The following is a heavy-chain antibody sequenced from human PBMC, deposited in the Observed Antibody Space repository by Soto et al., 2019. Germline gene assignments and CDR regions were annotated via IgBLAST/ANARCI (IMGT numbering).Heavy chain of an antibody. CDR2: IWHDGSDT. J-gene: IGHJ6*02. CDR1: GFSFNTYA. Sequence: QVQLVESGGGVVQPGRSLRLSCTASGFSFNTYAMHWVRQAPGKGPEWVAVIWHDGSDTYHADSVRGRFTISRDNSKNTLYLQMNSLRAEDTALYYCAREPRGPDYGMDVGGQGTTVTVSS. D-gene: IGHD3-16*01. V-gene: IGHV3-33*01. CDR3: AREPRGPDYGMDV.